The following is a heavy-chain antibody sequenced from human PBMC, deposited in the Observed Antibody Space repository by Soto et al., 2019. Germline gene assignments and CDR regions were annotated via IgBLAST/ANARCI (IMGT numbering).Heavy chain of an antibody. CDR1: GGTISTYY. J-gene: IGHJ6*02. D-gene: IGHD6-13*01. V-gene: IGHV4-59*01. Sequence: QVRLQESGPGLVKPSETLSLTCTVSGGTISTYYWNWIRQPPGKVLEWIGYIDYSGSTNYNPSLRGRAILSVDTSKSWFSLRLDSVTAADTAVYYWSRGSAGPNLRWMDVWGQGTTVTVSS. CDR3: SRGSAGPNLRWMDV. CDR2: IDYSGST.